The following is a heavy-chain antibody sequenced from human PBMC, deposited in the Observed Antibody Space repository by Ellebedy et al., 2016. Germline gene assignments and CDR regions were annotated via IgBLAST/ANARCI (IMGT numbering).Heavy chain of an antibody. V-gene: IGHV3-23*01. CDR2: ISGSGDNT. CDR1: GFTFKTYV. J-gene: IGHJ4*02. Sequence: GESLKISCAASGFTFKTYVMSWVRQAPGKGLEWVSGISGSGDNTYYADSVKGRFTISRDNSKSTLYLQMNSLRAEDTAVYYCAKDGSYFDFDYWGQGILVTVSS. D-gene: IGHD3-9*01. CDR3: AKDGSYFDFDY.